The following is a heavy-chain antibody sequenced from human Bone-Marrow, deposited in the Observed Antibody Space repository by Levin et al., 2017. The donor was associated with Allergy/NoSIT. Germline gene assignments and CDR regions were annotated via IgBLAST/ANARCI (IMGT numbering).Heavy chain of an antibody. Sequence: ASVKVSCKASGNTFSSYPFTWVRQAPGQGLEWMGRIIPILRMTNYAQKFQGRITITADKSTSTTYMELSSLRAEDAAVYYCAWGLGYCNPNSCLNFRLDPWGQGTLVTVSS. CDR1: GNTFSSYP. CDR3: AWGLGYCNPNSCLNFRLDP. D-gene: IGHD2-15*01. J-gene: IGHJ5*02. CDR2: IIPILRMT. V-gene: IGHV1-69*02.